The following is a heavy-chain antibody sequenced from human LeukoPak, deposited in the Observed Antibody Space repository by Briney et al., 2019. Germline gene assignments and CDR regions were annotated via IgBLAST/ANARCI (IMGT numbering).Heavy chain of an antibody. D-gene: IGHD1-26*01. CDR1: GGSVTSGSYY. CDR3: ARVRGRGTYFLDY. CDR2: MYSSGST. J-gene: IGHJ4*02. V-gene: IGHV4-61*01. Sequence: TSSETLSLTCTVSGGSVTSGSYYWSWIRQPPGKGLEWIGYMYSSGSTNYNPSLQSRVTISVDTSNNQFSLKLSSVTAADTAMYYCARVRGRGTYFLDYWGQGTLATVSS.